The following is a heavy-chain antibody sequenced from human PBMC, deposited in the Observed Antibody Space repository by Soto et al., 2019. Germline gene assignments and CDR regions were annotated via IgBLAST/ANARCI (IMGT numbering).Heavy chain of an antibody. CDR1: GDSISSSVW. CDR3: ARKAWVRFDY. Sequence: PSETLPLTCAVSGDSISSSVWWTWVRQPPGKGLEWIGEVFHTGDTYFNPSLRSRVAMSVDKSTNEFSLKVTSVTAADTAIYYCARKAWVRFDYWGQGALVTVSS. CDR2: VFHTGDT. J-gene: IGHJ4*02. V-gene: IGHV4-4*02. D-gene: IGHD7-27*01.